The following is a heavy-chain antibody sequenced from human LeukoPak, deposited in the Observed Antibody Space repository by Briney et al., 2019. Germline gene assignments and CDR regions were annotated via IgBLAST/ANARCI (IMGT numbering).Heavy chain of an antibody. J-gene: IGHJ3*02. CDR3: AREVTMVRGDPAFDI. V-gene: IGHV4-34*01. Sequence: PSETLSLTCAVYGGSFTDYYWTWIRQPPGKGLEWVGEVSHSGSTNYNPSLKSRVTISVDTSKNQFSLKLSSVTAADTAVYYCAREVTMVRGDPAFDIWGQGTMVTVSS. D-gene: IGHD3-10*01. CDR1: GGSFTDYY. CDR2: VSHSGST.